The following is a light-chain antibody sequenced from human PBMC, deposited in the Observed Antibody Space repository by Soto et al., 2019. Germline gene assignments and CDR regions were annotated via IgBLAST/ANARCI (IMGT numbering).Light chain of an antibody. CDR2: RSD. CDR1: TSNIGSNH. CDR3: SARDDSLSGVV. J-gene: IGLJ2*01. Sequence: QSVLTQPPSASGTPGQRVTISCSGSTSNIGSNHVYWYQQFPGMAPKLLMYRSDEPPTGVPDRFSGSKSVTSASLAISGLRSDDEAEYYCSARDDSLSGVVFGGGTKLTVL. V-gene: IGLV1-47*01.